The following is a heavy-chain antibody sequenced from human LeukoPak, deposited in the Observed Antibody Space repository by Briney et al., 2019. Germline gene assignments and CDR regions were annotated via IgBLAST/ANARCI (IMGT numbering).Heavy chain of an antibody. CDR1: GGSLSSSNW. CDR3: ARPSHFRSGRAEYFQH. V-gene: IGHV4-4*02. J-gene: IGHJ1*01. D-gene: IGHD3-3*02. CDR2: IYHSGST. Sequence: SGTLSLTCAVSGGSLSSSNWWSGARQPPGKGREGIGEIYHSGSTNYNPSLKRRVTISVDKSKNKFCLKLSSVTAADTAVYYCARPSHFRSGRAEYFQHWGQGTLVTVSS.